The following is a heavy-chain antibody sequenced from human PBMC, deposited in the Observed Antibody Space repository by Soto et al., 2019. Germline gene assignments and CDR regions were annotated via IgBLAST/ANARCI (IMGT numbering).Heavy chain of an antibody. CDR2: IIPILNSP. Sequence: GASVKVSCKASGGTFGSYATTWVRRAPGQGLEWLGGIIPILNSPAYAQKFQARVVITADEVTNTAYMELNSLRFDDTAVYYCAREAPYCTSATCPKFYDMDVWGQGTTVTVSS. J-gene: IGHJ6*02. V-gene: IGHV1-69*13. CDR1: GGTFGSYA. D-gene: IGHD2-2*01. CDR3: AREAPYCTSATCPKFYDMDV.